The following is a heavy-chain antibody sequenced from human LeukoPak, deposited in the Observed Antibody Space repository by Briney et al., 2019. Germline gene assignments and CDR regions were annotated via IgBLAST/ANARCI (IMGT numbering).Heavy chain of an antibody. CDR1: GFTFSSYG. J-gene: IGHJ4*02. D-gene: IGHD3-22*01. Sequence: GGSLRLSCAASGFTFSSYGMHWGRQAPGKGLEWVAVISYDGSNKYYADSVKGRFTISRDNSKNTLYLQMNSLRAEDTAVYYCAKLSYYDSSGPPFDYWGQGTLVTVSS. CDR3: AKLSYYDSSGPPFDY. CDR2: ISYDGSNK. V-gene: IGHV3-30*18.